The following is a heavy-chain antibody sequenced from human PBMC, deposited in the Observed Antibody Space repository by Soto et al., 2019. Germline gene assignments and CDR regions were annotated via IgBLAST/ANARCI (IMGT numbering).Heavy chain of an antibody. J-gene: IGHJ3*02. CDR3: ARDGTDDAFDI. CDR1: GFTFSTYW. CDR2: IKQDGSEK. Sequence: VGSLRLSCAASGFTFSTYWMNWVRQAPGKGLEWVAKIKQDGSEKYYVDSVKGRFTISRDNAKTSLYLQMNSLRAEDTAVYYCARDGTDDAFDIWGQGTMVTVSS. V-gene: IGHV3-7*03.